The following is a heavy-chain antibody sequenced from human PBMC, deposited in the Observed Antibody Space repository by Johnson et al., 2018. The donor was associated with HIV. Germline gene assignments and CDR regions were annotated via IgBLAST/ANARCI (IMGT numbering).Heavy chain of an antibody. CDR3: AKDSSSWYGGAFDI. Sequence: QVRLVESGGGLVQPGGSLRLSCAASGFTFSSYGMHWVRQAPGKGLEWVAVIWYDGSNKYYADSVKGRFTIYRDNSKNTLYLQMNSLRAEDTAVYYCAKDSSSWYGGAFDIWGQGTMVTVSS. J-gene: IGHJ3*02. CDR1: GFTFSSYG. V-gene: IGHV3-33*06. D-gene: IGHD6-13*01. CDR2: IWYDGSNK.